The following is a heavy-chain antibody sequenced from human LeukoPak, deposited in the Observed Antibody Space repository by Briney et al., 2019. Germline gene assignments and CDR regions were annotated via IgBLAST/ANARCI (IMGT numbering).Heavy chain of an antibody. J-gene: IGHJ4*02. V-gene: IGHV1-18*01. CDR1: GYSFTSYG. CDR3: ARDQSPALRTITGYDY. CDR2: ISAYNGNT. D-gene: IGHD1-20*01. Sequence: GESLKISCKGSGYSFTSYGISWVRQAPGQGLEWMGWISAYNGNTNYAQKLQGRVTMTTDTSTSTAYMELRSLRSDDTAAYYCARDQSPALRTITGYDYWGQGTLVTVSS.